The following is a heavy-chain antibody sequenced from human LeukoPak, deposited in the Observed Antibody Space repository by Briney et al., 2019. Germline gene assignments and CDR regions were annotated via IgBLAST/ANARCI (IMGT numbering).Heavy chain of an antibody. J-gene: IGHJ4*02. CDR3: ARNSPSAYYIGQLEL. V-gene: IGHV4-59*12. CDR2: LYYSGDT. D-gene: IGHD3-3*01. CDR1: GGSISSYY. Sequence: SETLSLTCTVSGGSISSYYWSWIRQPPGKALEWIGYLYYSGDTYYSPSLKSRVTISVDRSKNQFSLELISVTAADTAVYYCARNSPSAYYIGQLELWGQGSLVTVSS.